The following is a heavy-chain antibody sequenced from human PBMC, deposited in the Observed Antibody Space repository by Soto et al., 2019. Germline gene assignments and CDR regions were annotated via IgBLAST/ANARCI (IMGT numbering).Heavy chain of an antibody. J-gene: IGHJ6*02. V-gene: IGHV4-31*03. CDR1: GGSMTSGDQY. Sequence: QVQLQESGPGLVKPSQTLSLTCTVTGGSMTSGDQYWTWIRHRPGAGLEWFGYLNHRGSLYYNPSLKSRVSMSVDTSKNQFSLNLSSVTAADTAVYYCARELPQRQGRNMDVWGQGTTVTVS. D-gene: IGHD1-1*01. CDR2: LNHRGSL. CDR3: ARELPQRQGRNMDV.